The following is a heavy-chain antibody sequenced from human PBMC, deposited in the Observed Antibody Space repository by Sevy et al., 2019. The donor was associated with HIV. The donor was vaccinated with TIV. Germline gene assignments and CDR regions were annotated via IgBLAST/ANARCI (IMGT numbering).Heavy chain of an antibody. Sequence: VGSLRLSCAVSVFTFRNFWMSWVRQAPGKGLEWVANIRQDGSEKYYVDSVRGRFTISRDNAKNSLFLQLNSLRADDTAIYYCAKSYFGSGTSYGMDLWGRGTTVTVSS. CDR3: AKSYFGSGTSYGMDL. CDR2: IRQDGSEK. V-gene: IGHV3-7*01. D-gene: IGHD3-10*01. J-gene: IGHJ6*02. CDR1: VFTFRNFW.